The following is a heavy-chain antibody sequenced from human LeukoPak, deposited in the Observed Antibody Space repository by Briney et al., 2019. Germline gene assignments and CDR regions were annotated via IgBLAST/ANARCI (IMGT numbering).Heavy chain of an antibody. CDR2: IKTDGSGA. CDR1: GFTFSNYW. V-gene: IGHV3-74*01. CDR3: ARDGPFSYYYDSSGYYSGAFDI. D-gene: IGHD3-22*01. J-gene: IGHJ3*02. Sequence: PGGSLRLSCAASGFTFSNYWMHWVRQAPGKGLVWVSRIKTDGSGAGYADSVKGRFTISRDNSKNTLYLQMNSLRAEDTAVYYCARDGPFSYYYDSSGYYSGAFDIWGQGTMVTVSS.